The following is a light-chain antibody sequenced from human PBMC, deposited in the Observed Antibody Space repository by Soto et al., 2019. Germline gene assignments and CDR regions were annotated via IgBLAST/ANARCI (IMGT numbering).Light chain of an antibody. CDR2: MAS. V-gene: IGKV1-5*03. Sequence: DIQMTQSPSTLSASVGDRVTITCRASQSVRSWLAWYQQKPGKAPNLLIFMASSLQTGVPSRFSGSGSGTEFTLTIASLQPGDFATYYCQQYNTYSWTFGQGTKVDIK. CDR1: QSVRSW. CDR3: QQYNTYSWT. J-gene: IGKJ1*01.